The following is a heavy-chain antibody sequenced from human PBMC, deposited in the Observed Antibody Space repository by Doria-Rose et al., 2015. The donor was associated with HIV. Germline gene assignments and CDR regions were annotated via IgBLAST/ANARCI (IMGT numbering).Heavy chain of an antibody. CDR3: ARFRPSRGIYYSLDV. CDR1: VGSISIYY. CDR2: ISSSGST. V-gene: IGHV4-4*09. J-gene: IGHJ6*03. Sequence: QEQLQESGPGLVKPAETLSLTCTVSVGSISIYYWNWIRQPPGKGLAWIGYISSSGSTHYNSSLKSRVTISIDTSKNQFTRKLGFETAADTAVYYCARFRPSRGIYYSLDVWGKGTTVTVSS. D-gene: IGHD3-10*01.